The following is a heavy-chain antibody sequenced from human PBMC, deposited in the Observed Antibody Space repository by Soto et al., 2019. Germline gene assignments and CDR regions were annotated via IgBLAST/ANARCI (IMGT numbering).Heavy chain of an antibody. J-gene: IGHJ4*02. CDR3: ARHSGLQLWLSFDY. D-gene: IGHD5-18*01. CDR2: IYHSGST. CDR1: GGSISGSSYY. Sequence: PSETLSLTCTVSGGSISGSSYYWGWIRQPPGKGLEWIGSIYHSGSTYYNPSLKSRVTISVDTSKSQFSLKLTSVTAADTAVYYCARHSGLQLWLSFDYWGQGSLVTVSS. V-gene: IGHV4-39*01.